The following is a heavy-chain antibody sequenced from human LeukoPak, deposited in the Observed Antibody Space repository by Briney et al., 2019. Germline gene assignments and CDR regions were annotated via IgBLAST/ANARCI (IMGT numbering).Heavy chain of an antibody. J-gene: IGHJ3*02. D-gene: IGHD1-26*01. CDR3: AIVGATTNEAFDI. V-gene: IGHV3-30-3*01. CDR2: ISYDGSKK. Sequence: PGGSLRLSCAASGFTFSTYAMHWVRQAPGKGLEWVAVISYDGSKKFYADSVKGRFTISRDNSKNTLYLQMNSLRAEDTAVYCCAIVGATTNEAFDIWGQGTMVTVSS. CDR1: GFTFSTYA.